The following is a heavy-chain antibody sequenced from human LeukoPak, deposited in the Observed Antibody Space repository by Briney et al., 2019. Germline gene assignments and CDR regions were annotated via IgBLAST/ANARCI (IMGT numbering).Heavy chain of an antibody. CDR3: AILTGTAGPFDY. CDR1: GFTFSNYA. CDR2: ISYDGNNK. D-gene: IGHD7-27*01. V-gene: IGHV3-30-3*01. J-gene: IGHJ4*02. Sequence: PGGSLRLSCAASGFTFSNYAIHWVRQAPGKGLEWVAVISYDGNNKYYADSVKGRFTISRGNSKNTLSLQMNSLRPEDTAIYYCAILTGTAGPFDYWGQGTLVTVSS.